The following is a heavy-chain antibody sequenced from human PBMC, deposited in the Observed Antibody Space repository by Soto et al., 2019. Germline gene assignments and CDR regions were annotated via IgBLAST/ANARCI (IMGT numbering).Heavy chain of an antibody. D-gene: IGHD5-12*01. CDR3: ARHHGPTTSENWFDP. CDR1: GYTFFTYD. Sequence: ASVKVSCKASGYTFFTYDISWVRQAPGQGLEWMGWISTYSGDTKYAQKFQGRVTMTTDTSTTTAYLELRSLRSDDTAVYYCARHHGPTTSENWFDPWGKGTLVTVSS. CDR2: ISTYSGDT. V-gene: IGHV1-18*01. J-gene: IGHJ5*02.